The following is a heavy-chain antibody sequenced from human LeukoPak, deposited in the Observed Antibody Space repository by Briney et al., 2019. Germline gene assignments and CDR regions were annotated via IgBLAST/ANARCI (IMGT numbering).Heavy chain of an antibody. CDR1: GASISSDY. Sequence: KASETLSLTCSVSGASISSDYWGWIRQPPGKGLEWIGNIYSSETTKYNPSLRSRATISGDTSKNQFSLKLSSVTAADTAVYYCARHFPYCGGDCPYYYMDVWGKGTTVTVSS. CDR2: IYSSETT. CDR3: ARHFPYCGGDCPYYYMDV. V-gene: IGHV4-4*09. J-gene: IGHJ6*03. D-gene: IGHD2-21*02.